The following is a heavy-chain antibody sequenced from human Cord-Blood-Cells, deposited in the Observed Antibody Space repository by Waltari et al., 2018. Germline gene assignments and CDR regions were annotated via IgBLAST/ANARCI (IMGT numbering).Heavy chain of an antibody. CDR2: IQSKTDGGTT. CDR3: TIIAFDI. J-gene: IGHJ3*02. V-gene: IGHV3-15*01. CDR1: GFTFSNAW. Sequence: EVQLVESGGGLVKPGGSLRLSCAASGFTFSNAWMSWVRQAPGKGLEWVGRIQSKTDGGTTDYAAPVKGRFTISRDDSKNTLYLQRNSLKTEDTAVYYCTIIAFDIWGQGTMVTVSS.